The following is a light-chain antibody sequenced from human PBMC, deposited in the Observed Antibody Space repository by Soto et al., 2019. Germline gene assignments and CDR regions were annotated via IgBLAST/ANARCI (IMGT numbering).Light chain of an antibody. J-gene: IGKJ2*01. V-gene: IGKV3-11*01. CDR1: QSISSA. CDR3: QQRSNWPRT. CDR2: DAS. Sequence: EIVLTQSPATLSLSPGDRAILSCRASQSISSALAWYQQKPGQAPRLLIYDASDRATGIPARFSGSRSGTDFTLTISSLEPEDFAVYYCQQRSNWPRTFGQGTKLEIK.